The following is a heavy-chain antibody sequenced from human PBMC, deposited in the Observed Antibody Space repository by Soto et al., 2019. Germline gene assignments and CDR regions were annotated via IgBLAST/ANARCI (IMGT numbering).Heavy chain of an antibody. CDR1: GYTFTGYY. V-gene: IGHV1-2*04. D-gene: IGHD7-27*01. J-gene: IGHJ3*02. CDR2: IYPNSGGT. Sequence: ASVKVSCKASGYTFTGYYMHWVRQAPGQGLEWMGWIYPNSGGTNYAQKFQGWVTMTRDTSISTAYMELSRLRSDDTAVYYCARGDAWGSVGHAFDIWGQGTMVTVSS. CDR3: ARGDAWGSVGHAFDI.